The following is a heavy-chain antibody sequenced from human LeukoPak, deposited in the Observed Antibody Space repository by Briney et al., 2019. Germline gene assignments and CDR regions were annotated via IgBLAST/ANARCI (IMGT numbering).Heavy chain of an antibody. D-gene: IGHD3-10*01. CDR1: GFTFSNYW. J-gene: IGHJ4*02. CDR2: IKQDGSER. V-gene: IGHV3-7*04. Sequence: TGGSLRLSCAASGFTFSNYWMTWVRQAPGKGLEWVANIKQDGSERDYVDSVKGRFTISRVDAKNSLYLQMNSLRAEDTAVYYCARGITMANWGQGTLVTVSS. CDR3: ARGITMAN.